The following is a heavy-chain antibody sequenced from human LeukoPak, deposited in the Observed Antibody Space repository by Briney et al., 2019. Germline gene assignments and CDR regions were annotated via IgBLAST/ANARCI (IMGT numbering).Heavy chain of an antibody. CDR3: ARVSCAGGSCYSVY. CDR2: IKQDGTEK. D-gene: IGHD2-15*01. CDR1: GFTFSSSW. V-gene: IGHV3-7*05. J-gene: IGHJ4*02. Sequence: PGGSLRLSCAASGFTFSSSWMNWVRQAPGKGLEWVANIKQDGTEKYYVDSVKGRFTISRDNAKNSLYLQMNSLRAEDTAVYYCARVSCAGGSCYSVYWGQGTLLTVFS.